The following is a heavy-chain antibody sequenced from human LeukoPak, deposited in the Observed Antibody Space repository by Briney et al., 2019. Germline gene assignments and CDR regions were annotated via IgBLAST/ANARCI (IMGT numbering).Heavy chain of an antibody. J-gene: IGHJ5*01. V-gene: IGHV3-11*01. Sequence: GGSLRLSCAASGFTFSDSYLSWIRQAPGEGLDWLACISSSGHTIYYAESVRGRFTISRDNAKNSLYLQLNSLRPEDTAVYYCAQTGRNNYFDSWGQGTLVTVSS. CDR2: ISSSGHTI. CDR1: GFTFSDSY. CDR3: AQTGRNNYFDS.